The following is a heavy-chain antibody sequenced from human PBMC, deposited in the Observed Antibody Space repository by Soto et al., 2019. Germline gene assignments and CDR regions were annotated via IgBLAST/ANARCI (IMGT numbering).Heavy chain of an antibody. D-gene: IGHD1-26*01. CDR3: AKEVRWQHLLLEWYFDL. CDR1: GFTFSSYG. J-gene: IGHJ2*01. V-gene: IGHV3-30*18. Sequence: QVQLVESGGGVVQDGRSLRLSCAASGFTFSSYGMHWVRQAPGKGLEWVAVISYEGSNKYYADSVKGRFTISRDNSKNTRYLQMNSLRAEETAVYYCAKEVRWQHLLLEWYFDLWGRGTLVTVAS. CDR2: ISYEGSNK.